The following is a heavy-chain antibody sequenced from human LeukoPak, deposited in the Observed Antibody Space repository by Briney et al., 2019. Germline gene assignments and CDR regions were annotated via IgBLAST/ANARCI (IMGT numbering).Heavy chain of an antibody. V-gene: IGHV4-59*08. Sequence: SETPSLTCTVSGGSLSSFYWSWIRQPPGKGLEWIGYIYYTGSTNYNPSLKSQVTISVDTSKNQFSPKLSSVTAADTAVYYCARHSGSRDGFDIWGQGTMVTVSS. D-gene: IGHD1-26*01. CDR1: GGSLSSFY. CDR3: ARHSGSRDGFDI. J-gene: IGHJ3*02. CDR2: IYYTGST.